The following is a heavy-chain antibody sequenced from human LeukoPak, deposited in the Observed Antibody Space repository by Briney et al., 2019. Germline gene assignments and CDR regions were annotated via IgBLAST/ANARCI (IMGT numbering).Heavy chain of an antibody. D-gene: IGHD6-19*01. CDR1: GYTFTGYY. CDR3: ARGVAGTYWYFDL. Sequence: GASVKVSCKASGYTFTGYYMHWVRQAPGQGLEWMGWINPNSGGTNYAQKFQGRVTMTRDTSISTAYMELSSLRSEDTAVYYCARGVAGTYWYFDLWGRGTLVTVSS. CDR2: INPNSGGT. J-gene: IGHJ2*01. V-gene: IGHV1-2*02.